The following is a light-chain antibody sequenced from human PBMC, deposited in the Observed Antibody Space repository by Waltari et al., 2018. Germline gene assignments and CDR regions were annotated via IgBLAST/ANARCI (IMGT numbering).Light chain of an antibody. Sequence: QSALTQPRSVSGSPGPSVTISSTGPSRVVGGYHHASWYQQHPRKAPKLMIYDVHKWPSGVPDRFSGSKSGNTASLTISGLQADDEADYYCCSYAGTYSLVFGGGTKLTVL. CDR2: DVH. CDR3: CSYAGTYSLV. V-gene: IGLV2-11*01. CDR1: SRVVGGYHH. J-gene: IGLJ2*01.